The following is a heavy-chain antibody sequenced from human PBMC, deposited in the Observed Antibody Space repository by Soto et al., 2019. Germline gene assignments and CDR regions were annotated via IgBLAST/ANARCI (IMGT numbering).Heavy chain of an antibody. J-gene: IGHJ4*02. D-gene: IGHD1-7*01. CDR3: ARGITGTTYLAVDY. V-gene: IGHV3-30-3*01. CDR1: GFTFSSYA. CDR2: ISYDGSNK. Sequence: GGSLRLSCAASGFTFSSYAMHWVRQAPGKGLEWVAVISYDGSNKYYADSVKGRFTISRDNSKNTLYLQMNSLRAEDTAVYYCARGITGTTYLAVDYWGQGTLVTVSS.